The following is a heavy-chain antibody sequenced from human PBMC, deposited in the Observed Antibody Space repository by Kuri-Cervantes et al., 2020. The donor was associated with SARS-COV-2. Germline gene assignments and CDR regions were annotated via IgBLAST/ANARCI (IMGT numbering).Heavy chain of an antibody. Sequence: GSLRLSCTVSGGSISSYDWSWIRQPAGKGLEWIGRIYTSGSTNYNPSLKSRVTMSVDTSKNQFSLKLSSVTAADTAVYYCARGIDYGDYVIRYYYYMDVWGKGTTVTVSS. CDR3: ARGIDYGDYVIRYYYYMDV. CDR2: IYTSGST. CDR1: GGSISSYD. J-gene: IGHJ6*03. V-gene: IGHV4-4*07. D-gene: IGHD4-17*01.